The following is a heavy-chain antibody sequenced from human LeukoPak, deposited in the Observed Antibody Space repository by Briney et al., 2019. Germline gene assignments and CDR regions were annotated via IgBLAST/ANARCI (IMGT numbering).Heavy chain of an antibody. CDR2: ISWNSGSI. CDR3: AKEAVVAAFDY. J-gene: IGHJ4*02. Sequence: PGRSLRLSCAASGFTFDDYAVHWVRQAPGKGLEWVSGISWNSGSIGYADSVKGRFTISRDNAKNSLYLQMNSLRAEDTALYYCAKEAVVAAFDYWGQGTLVTVSS. V-gene: IGHV3-9*01. D-gene: IGHD2-15*01. CDR1: GFTFDDYA.